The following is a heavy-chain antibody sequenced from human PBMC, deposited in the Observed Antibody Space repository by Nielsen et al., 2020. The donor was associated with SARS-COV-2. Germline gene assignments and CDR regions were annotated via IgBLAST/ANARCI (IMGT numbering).Heavy chain of an antibody. Sequence: SETLSLTCSVSGGSISSGGYYWRWIRQHPGKGLEWIGYIYNSGSTYYNPSLKSRVTISADTSKNQFSLKLNSVTAADTAVYYCARGSNWFDPWGQGTLVTVSS. CDR2: IYNSGST. J-gene: IGHJ5*02. CDR1: GGSISSGGYY. CDR3: ARGSNWFDP. V-gene: IGHV4-31*03.